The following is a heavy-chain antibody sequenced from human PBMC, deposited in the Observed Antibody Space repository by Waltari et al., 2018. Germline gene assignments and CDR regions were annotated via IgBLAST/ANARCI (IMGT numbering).Heavy chain of an antibody. CDR3: ASLYDWNYFYFDY. CDR1: GGPFSSYA. D-gene: IGHD1-7*01. J-gene: IGHJ4*02. Sequence: QVQLVQSGAEVKKPGSSVKVYCKASGGPFSSYAISWVRQAPGQGLEWMGGIIPIFGTANYAQKFQGRVTITADESTSTAYMELSSLRSEDTAVYYCASLYDWNYFYFDYWGQGTLVTVSS. CDR2: IIPIFGTA. V-gene: IGHV1-69*01.